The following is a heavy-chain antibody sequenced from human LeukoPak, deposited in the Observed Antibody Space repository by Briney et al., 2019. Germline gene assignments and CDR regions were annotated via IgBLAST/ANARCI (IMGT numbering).Heavy chain of an antibody. J-gene: IGHJ6*04. D-gene: IGHD2-2*01. Sequence: PSETLSLTCTVSGGSMSGSSYYWGWIRQPPGKGLEWIGSISYSGNAYYTPSLKSRVTIPVDTSKNQFSLRLTSVTAADTAVYYCARGLRLPSRSTPAVPHVWGKGTTVTVSA. V-gene: IGHV4-39*01. CDR2: ISYSGNA. CDR3: ARGLRLPSRSTPAVPHV. CDR1: GGSMSGSSYY.